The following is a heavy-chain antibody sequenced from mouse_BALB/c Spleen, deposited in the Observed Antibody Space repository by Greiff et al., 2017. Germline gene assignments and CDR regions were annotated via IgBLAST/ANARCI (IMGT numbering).Heavy chain of an antibody. CDR2: ISSGSSTI. V-gene: IGHV5-17*02. Sequence: EVQLVESGGGLVQPGGSRKLSCAASGFTFSSFGMHWVRQAPEKGLEWVAYISSGSSTIYYADTVKGRFTISRDNPKNTLFLQMTSLRSEDTAMYYCARSRITDWYFDVWGAGTTVTVSS. J-gene: IGHJ1*01. D-gene: IGHD2-4*01. CDR1: GFTFSSFG. CDR3: ARSRITDWYFDV.